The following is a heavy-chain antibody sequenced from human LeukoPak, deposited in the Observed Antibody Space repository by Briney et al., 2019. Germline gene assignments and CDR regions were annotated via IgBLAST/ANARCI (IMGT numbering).Heavy chain of an antibody. J-gene: IGHJ4*02. Sequence: ASVKVSRKASGYTFTSYYMHWVRQAPGQGLEWMGIINPSGGSTSYAQKFQGRVTMTRDMSTSTVYMELSSLRSEDTAVYYCARDRSGYYYDFDYWGQGTLVTVSS. D-gene: IGHD3-22*01. CDR1: GYTFTSYY. CDR2: INPSGGST. CDR3: ARDRSGYYYDFDY. V-gene: IGHV1-46*01.